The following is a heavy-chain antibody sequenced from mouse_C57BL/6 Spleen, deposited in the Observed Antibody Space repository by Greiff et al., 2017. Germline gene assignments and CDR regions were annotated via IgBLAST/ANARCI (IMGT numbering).Heavy chain of an antibody. CDR2: INPSSGYT. J-gene: IGHJ4*01. Sequence: QVQLQQSGAELARPGASVKMSCKASGYTFTSYTMHWVKQRPGQGLEWIGYINPSSGYTKYNQKFKDKATLTADKSSSTAYMQLSSLTSEDSAVYYCAPYGNFYAMDYWGKGTSVTVSS. CDR1: GYTFTSYT. V-gene: IGHV1-4*01. CDR3: APYGNFYAMDY. D-gene: IGHD2-1*01.